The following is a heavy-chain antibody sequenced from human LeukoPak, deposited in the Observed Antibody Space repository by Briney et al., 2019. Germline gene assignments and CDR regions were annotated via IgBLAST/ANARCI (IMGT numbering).Heavy chain of an antibody. CDR3: ARTRSSSWYERAGDY. J-gene: IGHJ4*02. V-gene: IGHV3-66*01. D-gene: IGHD6-13*01. Sequence: GGSLRLSCAASGFTFSDYYMSWVRQAPGKGLEWGSVIYSGGSTYYADSVKGRFTISRDNSKNTLYLQMNSLRAEDTAVYYCARTRSSSWYERAGDYWGQGTLVTVSS. CDR1: GFTFSDYY. CDR2: IYSGGST.